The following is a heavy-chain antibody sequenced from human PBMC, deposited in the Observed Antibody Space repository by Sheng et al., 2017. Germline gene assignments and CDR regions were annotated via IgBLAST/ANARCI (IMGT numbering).Heavy chain of an antibody. CDR2: MNPNSGNT. CDR1: GYTFTSYD. J-gene: IGHJ6*03. Sequence: QVQLVQSGAEVKKPGASVKVSCKASGYTFTSYDINWVRQATGQGLEWMGWMNPNSGNTGYAQKFQGRVTITRNTSISTAYMELSSLRSEDTAVYYCARGPSMTGYLYYYYYHWTSGAKGPRSPSP. CDR3: ARGPSMTGYLYYYYYHWTS. D-gene: IGHD3-9*01. V-gene: IGHV1-8*03.